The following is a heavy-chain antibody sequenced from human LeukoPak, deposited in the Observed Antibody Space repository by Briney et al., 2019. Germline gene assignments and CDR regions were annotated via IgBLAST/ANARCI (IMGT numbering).Heavy chain of an antibody. CDR3: ARGYCSSTSCSDDAFDI. D-gene: IGHD2-2*01. CDR1: GYTFTSYD. CDR2: MNPNSGNT. J-gene: IGHJ3*02. Sequence: ASVKVSCKASGYTFTSYDINWVRQATGQGLEWMGWMNPNSGNTGYAQKFQGRVTMTRNTSISTAYMELSSLRSEDTAVYYCARGYCSSTSCSDDAFDIWGQGTMVTVSS. V-gene: IGHV1-8*01.